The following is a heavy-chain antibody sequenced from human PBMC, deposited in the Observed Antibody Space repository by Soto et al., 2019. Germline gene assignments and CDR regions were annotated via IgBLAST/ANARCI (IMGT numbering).Heavy chain of an antibody. CDR1: GFAFSDYT. Sequence: GGSLRLSCAASGFAFSDYTMHWVRQAPGKGLEWVACMSNDGTVKYYADSVKGRFTISRDNSKNSLNLRMISLRPEDAAMYYCARVFHYDAVIWLDPWGQGALVTVSS. V-gene: IGHV3-30-3*01. J-gene: IGHJ5*02. D-gene: IGHD5-12*01. CDR2: MSNDGTVK. CDR3: ARVFHYDAVIWLDP.